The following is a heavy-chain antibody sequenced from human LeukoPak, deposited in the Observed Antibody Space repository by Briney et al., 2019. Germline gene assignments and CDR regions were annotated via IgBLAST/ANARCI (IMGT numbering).Heavy chain of an antibody. CDR3: ARVGGGIITMATNWFDP. D-gene: IGHD3-10*01. CDR2: ISAYNGNT. CDR1: GYTFSSYG. J-gene: IGHJ5*02. Sequence: ASVKVTCKASGYTFSSYGISWVRQAPGQGLEWMGWISAYNGNTNYAQNLQGRVTMTKDTSTSTGYMELRSLRSDDTAVYYCARVGGGIITMATNWFDPWGQGTLVTVSS. V-gene: IGHV1-18*01.